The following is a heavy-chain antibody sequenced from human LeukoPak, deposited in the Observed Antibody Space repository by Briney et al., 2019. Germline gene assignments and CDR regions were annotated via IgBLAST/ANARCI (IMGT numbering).Heavy chain of an antibody. J-gene: IGHJ4*02. V-gene: IGHV4-34*01. CDR3: ASRYCSGGSCAFDY. D-gene: IGHD2-15*01. CDR1: GGSFSGYY. CDR2: INHSGST. Sequence: SETLSLTCAVYGGSFSGYYWSWIRQPPGKGLEWIGEINHSGSTNYNPSLKSRVTISVDTSKNQFSLKLSSVTAADTAVHYCASRYCSGGSCAFDYWGQGTLVTVSS.